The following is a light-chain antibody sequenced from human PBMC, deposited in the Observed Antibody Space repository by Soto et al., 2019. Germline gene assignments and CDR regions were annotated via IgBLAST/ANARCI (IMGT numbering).Light chain of an antibody. J-gene: IGLJ2*01. CDR2: DVR. V-gene: IGLV2-14*01. Sequence: QSALTQPASVSGSPGQSITISCTGTSSEFGGYNYVSWYKKHPGKAPNLLIYDVRNRPSGVSNRFSGSKSGNTASLTISGLQAEDEADYYCSSYTSSSTLAVVFGGGTKLTVL. CDR1: SSEFGGYNY. CDR3: SSYTSSSTLAVV.